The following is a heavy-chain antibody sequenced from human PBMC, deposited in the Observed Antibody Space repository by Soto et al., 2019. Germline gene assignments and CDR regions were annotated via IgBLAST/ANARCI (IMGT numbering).Heavy chain of an antibody. CDR3: ARDRWYSGGWYRGGGWFDP. CDR2: INPANGNT. CDR1: GYTFNSYA. J-gene: IGHJ5*02. D-gene: IGHD6-19*01. Sequence: QVQLVQSGAEEKKPGASVKVSCEAYGYTFNSYAMHWVRQAPGQGLEWMGWINPANGNTKYSQRFQGRVTITRDTFANTVYMELSSLKSEDTAIYYCARDRWYSGGWYRGGGWFDPWGQGTLVTVSS. V-gene: IGHV1-3*05.